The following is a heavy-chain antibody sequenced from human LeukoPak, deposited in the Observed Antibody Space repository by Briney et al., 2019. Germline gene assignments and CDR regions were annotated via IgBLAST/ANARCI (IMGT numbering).Heavy chain of an antibody. CDR3: VKDLHIYSSSKRFDY. CDR2: ISGSGGST. V-gene: IGHV3-23*01. J-gene: IGHJ4*02. CDR1: GFTFSSYA. D-gene: IGHD6-6*01. Sequence: PGGSLRLSCAASGFTFSSYAMSWVRQAPGKGLEWVSAISGSGGSTYYADSVKGRFTISRDNSKNTLYLQMNSLRAEDTAVYYCVKDLHIYSSSKRFDYWGQGTLVTVSS.